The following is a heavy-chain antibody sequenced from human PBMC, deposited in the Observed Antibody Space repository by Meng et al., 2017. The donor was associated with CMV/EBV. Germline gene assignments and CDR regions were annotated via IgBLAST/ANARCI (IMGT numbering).Heavy chain of an antibody. CDR1: GFTFSSYW. Sequence: GESLKISCAASGFTFSSYWMHWVRQVPGKGLVWISRIHSDGVSADYAGSVMGRFTISRDNAKNTVYLQMNSLRPEDTAVYYCARMFNYDFSRGGMDVWGQGTTVTVSS. J-gene: IGHJ6*02. CDR2: IHSDGVSA. V-gene: IGHV3-74*01. D-gene: IGHD3-3*01. CDR3: ARMFNYDFSRGGMDV.